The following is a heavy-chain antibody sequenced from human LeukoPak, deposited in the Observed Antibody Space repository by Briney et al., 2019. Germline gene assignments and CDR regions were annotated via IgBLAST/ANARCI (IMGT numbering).Heavy chain of an antibody. CDR3: ARASGGDCYSYYYYGMDV. CDR2: IYSCGST. J-gene: IGHJ6*02. Sequence: GGSLRLTCAASGFTVSSNYMSWVRQAPGEGLEWVSVIYSCGSTYYADSVKGRFTISRDNSKNTLYLQMNSLRAEDTAVYYCARASGGDCYSYYYYGMDVWGQGTTVTVSS. CDR1: GFTVSSNY. D-gene: IGHD2-21*02. V-gene: IGHV3-66*03.